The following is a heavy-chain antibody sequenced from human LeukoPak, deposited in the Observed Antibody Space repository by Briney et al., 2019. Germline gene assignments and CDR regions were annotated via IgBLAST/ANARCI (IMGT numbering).Heavy chain of an antibody. V-gene: IGHV3-11*01. CDR2: ISSSGSTI. CDR1: GFTFNDYY. J-gene: IGHJ4*02. D-gene: IGHD3-9*01. CDR3: ARTELLRYFDWLPRSPLDY. Sequence: PGGSLRLSCAASGFTFNDYYMSWIRQAPGKGLEWVSYISSSGSTIYYADSVKGRSTVSRDNAKNSLYLQMNSLRAEDTAVYYCARTELLRYFDWLPRSPLDYWGQGTLVTVSS.